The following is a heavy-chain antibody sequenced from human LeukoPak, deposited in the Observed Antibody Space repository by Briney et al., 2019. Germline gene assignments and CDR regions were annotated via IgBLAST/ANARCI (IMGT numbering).Heavy chain of an antibody. CDR1: GYSISSGYY. CDR3: ARDQGYDYVWGSYRNTTPFDY. Sequence: SETLSLTCTVSGYSISSGYYWGWIRQPPGKGLEWIGSIYHSGSTYYNPSLKSRVTISVDTSKNQFSLKLSSVTAADTAVYYCARDQGYDYVWGSYRNTTPFDYWGQGTLVTVSS. D-gene: IGHD3-16*02. CDR2: IYHSGST. V-gene: IGHV4-38-2*02. J-gene: IGHJ4*02.